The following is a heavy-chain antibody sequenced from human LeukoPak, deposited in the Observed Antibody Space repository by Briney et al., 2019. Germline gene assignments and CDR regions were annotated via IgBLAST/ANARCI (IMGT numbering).Heavy chain of an antibody. V-gene: IGHV4-59*01. CDR1: GGSMSSYY. J-gene: IGHJ4*02. Sequence: SETLSLTCTVSGGSMSSYYWSWIRQPPGKGLEWIGFSYYTGSPNYNPSLKSRVTISVDTAKNQFSLRLSSVTAADTAIYYCARVKALRIREVIISDYFDQWGQGTLVTVSS. D-gene: IGHD3-10*01. CDR2: SYYTGSP. CDR3: ARVKALRIREVIISDYFDQ.